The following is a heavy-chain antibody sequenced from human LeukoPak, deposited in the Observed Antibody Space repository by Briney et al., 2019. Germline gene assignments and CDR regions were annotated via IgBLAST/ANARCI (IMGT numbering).Heavy chain of an antibody. Sequence: PGGSLGLSCAASGFTFRNYVIHWVRQAPGKGLEWVAVTSSDLNVKLHADSVKGRFTISRDNSRSTLYLQMNSLRPEDTAIYYCAREGYYGSGSPPSLYFDYWGQGTLVTVSS. CDR2: TSSDLNVK. D-gene: IGHD3-10*01. V-gene: IGHV3-30-3*01. CDR3: AREGYYGSGSPPSLYFDY. CDR1: GFTFRNYV. J-gene: IGHJ4*02.